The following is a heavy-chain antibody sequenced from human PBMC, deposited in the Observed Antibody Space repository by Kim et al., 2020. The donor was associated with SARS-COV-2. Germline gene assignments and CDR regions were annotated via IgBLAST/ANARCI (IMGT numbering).Heavy chain of an antibody. V-gene: IGHV3-30*04. D-gene: IGHD6-19*01. Sequence: GGSLRLSCAASGFTFSSYAMHWVRQAPGKGLEWVAVISYDGSNKYYADSVKGRFTISRDNSKNTLYLQMNSLRAEDTAVYYCARVGRIAVAVSGDVYWGQGTLVTVSS. CDR3: ARVGRIAVAVSGDVY. CDR2: ISYDGSNK. CDR1: GFTFSSYA. J-gene: IGHJ4*02.